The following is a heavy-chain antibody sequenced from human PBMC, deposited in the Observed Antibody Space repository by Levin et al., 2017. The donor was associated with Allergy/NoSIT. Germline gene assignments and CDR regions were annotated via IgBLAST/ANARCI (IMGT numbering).Heavy chain of an antibody. CDR2: IYYSGST. Sequence: GSLRLSCTVSGGSIRSSTYYWGWIRQPPGKGLEWIGTIYYSGSTYYNPSLKSRVTISVDTSKNQFSLKLSSVTAADTAVYYCAKHEIGDGYTNFDYWGQGTLVTVSS. D-gene: IGHD5-24*01. CDR3: AKHEIGDGYTNFDY. CDR1: GGSIRSSTYY. J-gene: IGHJ4*02. V-gene: IGHV4-39*01.